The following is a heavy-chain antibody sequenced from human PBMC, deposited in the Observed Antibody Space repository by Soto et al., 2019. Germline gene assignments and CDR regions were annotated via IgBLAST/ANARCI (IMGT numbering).Heavy chain of an antibody. Sequence: PWGSLRVSCAASGFTFSSYAMSWVRQAPGKGLEWVSAISGSGGSTYYADSVKGRFTISRDNSKNTLYLQMNSLRAEDTAVYYCAKDSDYDFWSGYYPLHFEYWGQGT. D-gene: IGHD3-3*01. CDR1: GFTFSSYA. V-gene: IGHV3-23*01. CDR2: ISGSGGST. J-gene: IGHJ4*02. CDR3: AKDSDYDFWSGYYPLHFEY.